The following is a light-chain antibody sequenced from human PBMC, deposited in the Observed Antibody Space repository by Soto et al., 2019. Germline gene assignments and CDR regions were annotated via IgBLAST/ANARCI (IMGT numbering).Light chain of an antibody. J-gene: IGKJ2*01. CDR1: QSVSSGY. CDR2: GAS. CDR3: QQYGSSPYT. V-gene: IGKV3-20*01. Sequence: EIVLTQSPGTLSLSPGERATLSCRAGQSVSSGYLAWYQQKPGQAPRLLIYGASSRATGIPDRFSGSGSGTDFTLTISRLEPEDFAVYYCQQYGSSPYTFGQGTKLEIK.